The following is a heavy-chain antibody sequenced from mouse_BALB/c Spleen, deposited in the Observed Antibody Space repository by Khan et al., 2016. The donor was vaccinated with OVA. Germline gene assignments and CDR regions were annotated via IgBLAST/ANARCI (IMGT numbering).Heavy chain of an antibody. CDR1: GYTFTDFT. CDR3: GRGGGGDRFAY. V-gene: IGHV1S137*01. J-gene: IGHJ3*01. CDR2: ISTYYGDA. Sequence: VQLKESGAELVRPGVSVKISCKGSGYTFTDFTMHWVKQSHAKSVEWIGVISTYYGDATYNQKFKGKATMTVDKSSSTAYMELARLTSEDSAIYFCGRGGGGDRFAYWGQGTLVTVSA.